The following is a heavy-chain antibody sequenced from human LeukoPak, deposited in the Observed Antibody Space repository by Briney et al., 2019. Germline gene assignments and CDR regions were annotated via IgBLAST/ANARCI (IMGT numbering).Heavy chain of an antibody. CDR2: IYSSGST. CDR3: ARQMELLNWFDP. CDR1: GDSISRSYYY. D-gene: IGHD1-26*01. V-gene: IGHV4-39*01. J-gene: IGHJ5*02. Sequence: PSETLSLTCTVSGDSISRSYYYWAWIRQPPGKGLEWIGTIYSSGSTNYNSSLKSRVTISADTSKNQFSLRLSSVTAADTAVYFCARQMELLNWFDPWGQGTLATVSS.